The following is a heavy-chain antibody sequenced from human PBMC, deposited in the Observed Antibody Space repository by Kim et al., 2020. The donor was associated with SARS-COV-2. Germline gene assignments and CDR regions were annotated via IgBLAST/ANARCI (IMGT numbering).Heavy chain of an antibody. CDR2: IYYSGST. V-gene: IGHV4-31*03. CDR1: GGSISSGGYY. D-gene: IGHD3-10*01. Sequence: SETLSLTCTVSGGSISSGGYYWSWIRQHPGKGLEWIGYIYYSGSTYYNPSLKSRVTISVDTSKNQFSLKLSSVTAADTAVYYCATGNVLLWFGEPPYYYYGMDVWGQGTTVTVSS. J-gene: IGHJ6*02. CDR3: ATGNVLLWFGEPPYYYYGMDV.